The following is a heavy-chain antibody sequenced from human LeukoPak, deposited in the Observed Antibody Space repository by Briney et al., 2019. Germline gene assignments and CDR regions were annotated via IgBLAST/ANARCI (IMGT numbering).Heavy chain of an antibody. Sequence: GGSLRLSCAASGFTVSSYYMNWVRQAPGKGLEWVSAISGSGNNTYYADSVKGRFTISRDNSKNTLYLQMNSLRAEDTAIYYCAKDSVLLWFGELLYFDYWGQGTLVTVSS. D-gene: IGHD3-10*01. CDR2: ISGSGNNT. J-gene: IGHJ4*02. CDR1: GFTVSSYY. V-gene: IGHV3-23*01. CDR3: AKDSVLLWFGELLYFDY.